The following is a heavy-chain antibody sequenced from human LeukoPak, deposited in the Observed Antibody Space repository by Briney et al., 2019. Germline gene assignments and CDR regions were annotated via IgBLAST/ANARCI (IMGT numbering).Heavy chain of an antibody. V-gene: IGHV1-46*01. D-gene: IGHD4-17*01. CDR3: ATDSGDSDAFDV. CDR1: GYTFTSYY. Sequence: GASVKVSCKASGYTFTSYYMHWVRQAPGQGLEWMGIINPSGGSTSYAQKFQGRVTSTRDTSASIAYMELSSLTSQDTAVYYCATDSGDSDAFDVWGQGTMVTVSS. J-gene: IGHJ3*01. CDR2: INPSGGST.